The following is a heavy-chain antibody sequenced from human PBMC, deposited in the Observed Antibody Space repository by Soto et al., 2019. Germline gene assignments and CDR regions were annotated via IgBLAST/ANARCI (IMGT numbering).Heavy chain of an antibody. D-gene: IGHD3-10*01. CDR1: GESLNNYY. Sequence: SETLSLTCTGSGESLNNYYWSWIRQPPGKGLEWIGFVHYSGSTGYNPSLKSRVTISVDTSKNQLSLKVTSVTTADTAIYFCARGRVPAVWGQGTLVTVSS. J-gene: IGHJ4*02. CDR3: ARGRVPAV. CDR2: VHYSGST. V-gene: IGHV4-59*01.